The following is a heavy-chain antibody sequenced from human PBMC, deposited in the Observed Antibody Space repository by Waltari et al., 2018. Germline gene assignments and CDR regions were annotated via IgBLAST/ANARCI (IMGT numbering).Heavy chain of an antibody. D-gene: IGHD6-13*01. Sequence: QVQLQESGPGLVKPSQTLSLTCTVSGCSISSGSYYWSWIRQPAGKGLEWIGRIYTSGSTNYNPSLKSRVTISVDTSKNQFSLKLSSVTAADTAVYYCAGGVYYYYYYMDVWGKGTTVTVSS. CDR2: IYTSGST. CDR3: AGGVYYYYYYMDV. CDR1: GCSISSGSYY. J-gene: IGHJ6*03. V-gene: IGHV4-61*02.